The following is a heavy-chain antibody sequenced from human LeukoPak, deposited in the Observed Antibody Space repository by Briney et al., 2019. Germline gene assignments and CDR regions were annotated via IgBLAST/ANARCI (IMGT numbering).Heavy chain of an antibody. CDR2: IYSGDST. Sequence: GGSLRLSCAVFGFTVRSSYMSWVRQAPGKGLEWVSDIYSGDSTDYADSVKGRFIISRDKSKDTLYLQMNSLRAEDTAVYYCARLDSGYYYFHQWGQGALVTVSS. J-gene: IGHJ4*02. CDR3: ARLDSGYYYFHQ. CDR1: GFTVRSSY. V-gene: IGHV3-66*04. D-gene: IGHD5-12*01.